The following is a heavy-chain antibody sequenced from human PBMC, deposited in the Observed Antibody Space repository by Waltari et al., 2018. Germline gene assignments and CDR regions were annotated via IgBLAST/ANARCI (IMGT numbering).Heavy chain of an antibody. CDR3: ARERGRSEWYGVDY. CDR2: IKPKSGET. V-gene: IGHV1-2*02. CDR1: GYTFTGYY. J-gene: IGHJ4*02. D-gene: IGHD3-10*01. Sequence: QVQVVQSGAEVKKPGASVRVSCQASGYTFTGYYMHWVRQVPGQGIEWMGCIKPKSGETNYAQKFQDRVTMTSDTSIDTAYMELRRLRSDDTAVYYCARERGRSEWYGVDYWGQGTLVTVSS.